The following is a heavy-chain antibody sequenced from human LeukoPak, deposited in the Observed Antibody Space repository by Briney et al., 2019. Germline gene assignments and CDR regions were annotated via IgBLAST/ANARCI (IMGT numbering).Heavy chain of an antibody. CDR3: AKNPSAYCGGDCYSDY. CDR2: VSGSGAGT. D-gene: IGHD2-21*01. Sequence: GGSLRLSCAASGFTFTSSAMSWVRQAPGKGLEWVSAVSGSGAGTYYADSVKGRFTVSRDNSKNTLYLQMDTLRAEDTAIYYCAKNPSAYCGGDCYSDYWGQGTLVTVSS. J-gene: IGHJ4*02. CDR1: GFTFTSSA. V-gene: IGHV3-23*01.